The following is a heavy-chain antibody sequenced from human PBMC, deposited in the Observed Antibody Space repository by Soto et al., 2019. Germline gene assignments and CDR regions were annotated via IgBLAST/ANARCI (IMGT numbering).Heavy chain of an antibody. CDR2: IYHSGST. D-gene: IGHD3-10*01. CDR1: GGSISSGGYS. V-gene: IGHV4-30-2*01. CDR3: AGEKYYYGSGSFDP. J-gene: IGHJ5*02. Sequence: QLQLQESGSGLVKPSQTLSLTCAVSGGSISSGGYSWSWIRQPPGKGLEWIGYIYHSGSTYYNPSLKSRVTISVDRSKNQFSLKLSSVTAADTAVYYCAGEKYYYGSGSFDPWGQGTLVTVSS.